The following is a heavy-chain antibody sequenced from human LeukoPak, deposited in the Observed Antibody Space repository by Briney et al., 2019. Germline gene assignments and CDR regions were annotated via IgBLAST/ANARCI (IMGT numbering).Heavy chain of an antibody. CDR2: ISDIGSI. Sequence: SETLSLTCTVSGGSISSYYWSWIRQPPGKGLEWIAYISDIGSINYNPSLMSRVTISLDTSKNQFSLKLSSVTAADTAVYYCAGHHPRNTVDFWGQGTLVTVSS. V-gene: IGHV4-59*08. J-gene: IGHJ4*02. CDR1: GGSISSYY. D-gene: IGHD2-8*02. CDR3: AGHHPRNTVDF.